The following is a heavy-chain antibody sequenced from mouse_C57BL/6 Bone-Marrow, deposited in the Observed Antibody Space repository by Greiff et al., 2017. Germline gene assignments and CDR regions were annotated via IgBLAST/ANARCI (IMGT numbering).Heavy chain of an antibody. V-gene: IGHV1-19*01. Sequence: VQLQQSGPVLVKPGASVKMSCKASGYTFTDYYMNWVKQSHGKSLVWIGVINPYKGGTSYNQKLKGKAPLTVDKSSSTAYMEFNILTSEDSAVYSLAIYYYGSSCAYFDYWGKGTTLTVSA. D-gene: IGHD1-1*01. J-gene: IGHJ2*01. CDR1: GYTFTDYY. CDR2: INPYKGGT. CDR3: AIYYYGSSCAYFDY.